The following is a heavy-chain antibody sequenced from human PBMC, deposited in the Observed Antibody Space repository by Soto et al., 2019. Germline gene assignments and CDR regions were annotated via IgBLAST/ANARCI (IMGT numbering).Heavy chain of an antibody. CDR2: IIGIFGTA. CDR3: ARQQGTAAANDY. CDR1: GGTFGSYS. V-gene: IGHV1-69*06. J-gene: IGHJ4*02. Sequence: QVQLVQSGTEVKEPGSSVKVSCKASGGTFGSYSISWVRQAPGQGLEWMGGIIGIFGTANYAQKFQGRDTITADKSTSTANMELSSLRSEDTAVYYCARQQGTAAANDYWGQGTLVTVSS. D-gene: IGHD6-13*01.